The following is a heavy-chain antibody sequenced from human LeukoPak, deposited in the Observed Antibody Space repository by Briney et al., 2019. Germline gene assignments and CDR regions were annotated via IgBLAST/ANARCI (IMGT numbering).Heavy chain of an antibody. D-gene: IGHD3-10*01. CDR2: IYHSGSA. J-gene: IGHJ3*02. CDR1: GYSISSGYY. CDR3: ARHALNSSYLDAFDI. V-gene: IGHV4-38-2*02. Sequence: SETLSLTCTVSGYSISSGYYWGWIRQPPGKGLEWIGSIYHSGSAYYNPSLKSRVTISVDTSKNQFSLKLTSVTAADTAVYYCARHALNSSYLDAFDIWGQGTMVTVSS.